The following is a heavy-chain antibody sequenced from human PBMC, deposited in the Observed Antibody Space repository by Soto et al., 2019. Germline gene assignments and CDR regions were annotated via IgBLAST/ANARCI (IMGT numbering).Heavy chain of an antibody. J-gene: IGHJ6*03. CDR2: ISSNGGST. D-gene: IGHD2-15*01. Sequence: EVQLVESGGGLVQPGGSLRLSCAASGFTFSSYAMHWVRQAPGKGLEYVSAISSNGGSTYYANSVKGRFTISRDNSKNTLYLQMGSLRAEDMAVYYCARAGCSGGSCSSYYYYYYMDVWSKGTTVTVSS. CDR1: GFTFSSYA. CDR3: ARAGCSGGSCSSYYYYYYMDV. V-gene: IGHV3-64*01.